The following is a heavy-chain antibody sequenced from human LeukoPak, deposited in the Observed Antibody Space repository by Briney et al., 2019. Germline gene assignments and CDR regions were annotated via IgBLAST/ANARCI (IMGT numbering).Heavy chain of an antibody. CDR2: NDWDNAK. V-gene: IGHV2-70*11. CDR3: ARRNSDSGFDY. CDR1: GFSFSTSGMC. D-gene: IGHD4-17*01. J-gene: IGHJ4*02. Sequence: SGPTLVNPTQTLTLTCTFSGFSFSTSGMCVCWIRQPPGKALEWLARNDWDNAKYYGTSLKTRLTISKDTSKIHVVLTMTNIDPVDTATYYCARRNSDSGFDYWGQGTLVTVSS.